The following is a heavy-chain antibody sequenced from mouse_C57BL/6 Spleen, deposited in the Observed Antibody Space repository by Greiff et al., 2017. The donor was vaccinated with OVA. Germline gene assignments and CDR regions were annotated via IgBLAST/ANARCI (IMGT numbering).Heavy chain of an antibody. CDR2: ISSGSSTI. CDR1: GFTFSDYG. V-gene: IGHV5-17*01. J-gene: IGHJ2*01. D-gene: IGHD1-1*01. Sequence: EVKLMESGGGLVKPEGSLKLSCAASGFTFSDYGMHWVRQAPEKGLEWVAYISSGSSTIYYADTVKGRFTISRDNAKNTLFLQMTSLRSEDTAMYYCARSGAVVAPFDYWGQGTTLTVSS. CDR3: ARSGAVVAPFDY.